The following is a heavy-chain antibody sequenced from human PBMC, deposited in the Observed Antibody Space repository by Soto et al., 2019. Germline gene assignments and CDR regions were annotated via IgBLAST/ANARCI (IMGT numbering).Heavy chain of an antibody. D-gene: IGHD2-2*02. J-gene: IGHJ4*02. CDR1: GSRFSNYV. CDR3: AREGRGKKAGYNGLVSLGY. CDR2: IIPIFNST. V-gene: IGHV1-69*06. Sequence: SVKVSFKVSGSRFSNYVISWVRQAPGHGLEWLGRIIPIFNSTKYAQSFQGRVTITADKSTSTASLELSSLRSDDTAVYYCAREGRGKKAGYNGLVSLGYWGQGTLVTVSS.